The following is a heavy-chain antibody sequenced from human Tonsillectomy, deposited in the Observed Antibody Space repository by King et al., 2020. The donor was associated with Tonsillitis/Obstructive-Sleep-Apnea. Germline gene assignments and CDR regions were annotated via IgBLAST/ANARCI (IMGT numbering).Heavy chain of an antibody. CDR2: ISSTGSFT. CDR3: ARDRDYDILTDAFDI. D-gene: IGHD3-9*01. J-gene: IGHJ3*02. V-gene: IGHV3-11*05. Sequence: VQLVESWGGLVNPGGSLRLSCGASGFTFRDYFMSWLRQAPGKGLEWISYISSTGSFTNYADSVKGRFTISRDNAKNSVYLQMNSLRDEDTAVYYCARDRDYDILTDAFDIWGQGTMVTVSS. CDR1: GFTFRDYF.